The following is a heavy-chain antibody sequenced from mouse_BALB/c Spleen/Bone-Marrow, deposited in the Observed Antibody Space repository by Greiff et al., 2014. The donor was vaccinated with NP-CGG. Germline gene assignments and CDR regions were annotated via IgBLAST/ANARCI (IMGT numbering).Heavy chain of an antibody. CDR3: ARALGDGYYYAMDY. CDR1: GYTFTSYW. J-gene: IGHJ4*01. D-gene: IGHD2-3*01. V-gene: IGHV1-69*02. CDR2: IDPSDSET. Sequence: QVQLQQSGAELVKPGAPVKLSCKASGYTFTSYWMNWVKQRPGRGLEWIGRIDPSDSETHYNQKFKGKATLTVDKSSSTAYIQLSSLTSEDSAVYYCARALGDGYYYAMDYWGRGTSVTVSS.